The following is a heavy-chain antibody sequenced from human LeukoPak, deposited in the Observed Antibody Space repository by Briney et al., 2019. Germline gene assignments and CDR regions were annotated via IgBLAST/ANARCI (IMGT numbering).Heavy chain of an antibody. D-gene: IGHD6-19*01. J-gene: IGHJ4*02. Sequence: GGSLRLSCAVSGFTVSSKYMSWVRHAPGKGLEWVSVIYSGGSTYYADSVKGRFTISRDNSKNTLFLQMNRLRAEDTAVYYCARVYSSGYYFFDYWGQGTLVTVSS. V-gene: IGHV3-66*01. CDR2: IYSGGST. CDR1: GFTVSSKY. CDR3: ARVYSSGYYFFDY.